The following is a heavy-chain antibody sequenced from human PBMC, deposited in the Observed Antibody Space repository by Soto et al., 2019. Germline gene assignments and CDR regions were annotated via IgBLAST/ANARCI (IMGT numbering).Heavy chain of an antibody. J-gene: IGHJ5*02. D-gene: IGHD3-10*01. Sequence: QLQLQESGPGLVKPSETLSLTCTVSGGSISSSSYYWGWIRQPPGKGLEWIGSIYYSGSTYYNPSLKSRVTISVDTSKNQFSPKLSSVTAADTAVYYCARGTNLLWFGEFSNWFDPWGQGTLVTVSS. V-gene: IGHV4-39*01. CDR1: GGSISSSSYY. CDR2: IYYSGST. CDR3: ARGTNLLWFGEFSNWFDP.